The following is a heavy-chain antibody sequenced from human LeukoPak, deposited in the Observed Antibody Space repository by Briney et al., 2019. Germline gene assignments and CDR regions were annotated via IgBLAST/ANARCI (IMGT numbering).Heavy chain of an antibody. V-gene: IGHV4-59*01. J-gene: IGHJ3*02. D-gene: IGHD3-9*01. CDR2: IYYSGST. CDR1: GGSISSYY. Sequence: PSETLSLTCTVSGGSISSYYWSWIRQPPGKGLEWIGYIYYSGSTNYNPSLKSRVTISVDTSKNQFSLKLSSVTAADTAVYYCAIHRDQYYDILTGYPNPNDAFDIWGQGTMVTVSS. CDR3: AIHRDQYYDILTGYPNPNDAFDI.